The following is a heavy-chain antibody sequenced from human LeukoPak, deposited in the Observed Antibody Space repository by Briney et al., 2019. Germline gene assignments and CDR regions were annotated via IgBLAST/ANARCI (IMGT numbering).Heavy chain of an antibody. CDR3: AKGGPRCSSTSCYTYWFDP. V-gene: IGHV1-69*05. D-gene: IGHD2-2*02. CDR2: IIPIFGTA. Sequence: SVKVSCKASGGTFSSYAISWVRQAPGQGLEWMGGIIPIFGTANYAQKFQGRVTITTDESTSTAYTELSSLRSEDTAVYYCAKGGPRCSSTSCYTYWFDPWGQGTLVTVSS. J-gene: IGHJ5*02. CDR1: GGTFSSYA.